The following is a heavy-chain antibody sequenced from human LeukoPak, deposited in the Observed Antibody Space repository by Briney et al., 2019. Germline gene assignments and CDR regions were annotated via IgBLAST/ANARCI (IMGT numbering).Heavy chain of an antibody. CDR1: GSTFSSYA. Sequence: PGGSLRLSCAASGSTFSSYAMHWVRQAPGKGLEWVSYISSRSSSIYYADSVKGRFTISRDNAKNSLFLQMNSLRADDTAVYYCARSYNYGYFDYWGQGTLVTVSS. J-gene: IGHJ4*02. CDR3: ARSYNYGYFDY. V-gene: IGHV3-48*04. CDR2: ISSRSSSI. D-gene: IGHD5-18*01.